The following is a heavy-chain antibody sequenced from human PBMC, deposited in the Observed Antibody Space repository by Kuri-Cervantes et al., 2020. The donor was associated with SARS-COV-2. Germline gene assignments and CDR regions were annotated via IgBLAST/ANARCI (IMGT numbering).Heavy chain of an antibody. CDR1: GFTFSSYA. Sequence: GESLKISCAASGFTFSSYAMSWVRQAPGKGLEWVAVISYDGSNKYYADSVKGRFTISRDNSKNTLHLQMNSLRAEDTAVYYCATDYDYGDGIDYWGQGTLVTVSS. J-gene: IGHJ4*02. D-gene: IGHD4-17*01. CDR3: ATDYDYGDGIDY. CDR2: ISYDGSNK. V-gene: IGHV3-30*04.